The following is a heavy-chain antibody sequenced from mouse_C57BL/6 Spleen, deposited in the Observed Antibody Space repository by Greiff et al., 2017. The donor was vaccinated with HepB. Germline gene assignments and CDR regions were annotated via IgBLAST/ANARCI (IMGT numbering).Heavy chain of an antibody. D-gene: IGHD2-2*01. CDR3: AREGLRRGSFAY. Sequence: VKLQQPGAELVKPGASVKMSCKASGYTFTSYWITWVKQRPGQGLEWIGNIYPGSGSTNYNEKFKSKATLTVDTSSSTAYMQLSSLTSEDSAVYYCAREGLRRGSFAYWGQGTLVTVSA. V-gene: IGHV1-55*01. CDR2: IYPGSGST. CDR1: GYTFTSYW. J-gene: IGHJ3*01.